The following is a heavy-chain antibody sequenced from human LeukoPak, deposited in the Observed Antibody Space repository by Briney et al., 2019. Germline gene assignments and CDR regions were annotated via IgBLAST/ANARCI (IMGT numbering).Heavy chain of an antibody. V-gene: IGHV1-18*01. CDR2: ISAYNGNT. J-gene: IGHJ6*03. CDR1: GYTFTSYG. CDR3: ARDNPTFTILNYYYYYYMDV. D-gene: IGHD3-3*01. Sequence: ASVKVSCKASGYTFTSYGISWVRQAPGQGLEGMGWISAYNGNTNYAQKLQGRVTMTTDTSTSTAYMELRSLRSDDTAVYYCARDNPTFTILNYYYYYYMDVWGKGTTVTVSS.